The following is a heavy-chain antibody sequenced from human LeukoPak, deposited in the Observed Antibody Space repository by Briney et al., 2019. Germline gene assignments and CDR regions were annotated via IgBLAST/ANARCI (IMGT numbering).Heavy chain of an antibody. J-gene: IGHJ1*01. D-gene: IGHD2-15*01. CDR1: GYTFTSYD. Sequence: ASVKVSCKASGYTFTSYDINWVRQATGQGLEWMGWMNPNSGNTGYAQKFQGRVTMTRNTSISTAYMELSSLRSEDTAVYYCARVAGCSGGSCYHAEYFQHWGQGTLVTVSS. CDR3: ARVAGCSGGSCYHAEYFQH. V-gene: IGHV1-8*01. CDR2: MNPNSGNT.